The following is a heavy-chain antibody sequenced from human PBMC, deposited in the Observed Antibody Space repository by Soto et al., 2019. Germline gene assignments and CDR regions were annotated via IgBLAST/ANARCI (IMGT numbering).Heavy chain of an antibody. CDR1: GFTFSSYG. Sequence: GGSLRLSCAASGFTFSSYGMHWVRQAPGKGLEWVAVISYDGSNKYYADSVKGRFTISRDNSKNTLYLQMNSLRAEDTAVYYCAKDESKKKPYTVTMTYFQHWGQGTLVTVSS. V-gene: IGHV3-30*18. D-gene: IGHD4-17*01. J-gene: IGHJ1*01. CDR2: ISYDGSNK. CDR3: AKDESKKKPYTVTMTYFQH.